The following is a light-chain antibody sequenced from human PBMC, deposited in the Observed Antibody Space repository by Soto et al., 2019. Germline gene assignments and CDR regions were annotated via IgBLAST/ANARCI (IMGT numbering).Light chain of an antibody. J-gene: IGKJ1*01. CDR2: GAS. Sequence: EIVLTQSPGTLSLSPGERATLSCRASQSVSSSYLAWYQQKPGQAPRLLISGASSMATGIPDRFSGSESGTDFSLTISRLEPEDLAVYYCQQYGSSPSWTFGQGTKVEIK. CDR1: QSVSSSY. V-gene: IGKV3-20*01. CDR3: QQYGSSPSWT.